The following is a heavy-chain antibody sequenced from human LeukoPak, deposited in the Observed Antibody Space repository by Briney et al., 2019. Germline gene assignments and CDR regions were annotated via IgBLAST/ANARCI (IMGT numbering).Heavy chain of an antibody. CDR1: GYTLTELS. V-gene: IGHV1-24*01. CDR2: FDPEDGET. Sequence: ASVKVSCKVSGYTLTELSMHWVRQAPGKGLEWMGGFDPEDGETIYAQKFQGRVTMTEDTSTDTAYMELSSLRSEDTAVYYCTRVRRNVDTAMPEGSDFWGQGTLVTVSS. J-gene: IGHJ4*02. D-gene: IGHD5-18*01. CDR3: TRVRRNVDTAMPEGSDF.